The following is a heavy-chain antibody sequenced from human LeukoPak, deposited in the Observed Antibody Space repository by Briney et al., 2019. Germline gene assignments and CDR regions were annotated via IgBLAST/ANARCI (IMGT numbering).Heavy chain of an antibody. V-gene: IGHV1-69*13. CDR2: IIPIFGTA. CDR1: GGTFSSYA. D-gene: IGHD1-26*01. CDR3: ARSGREGAYNWFDP. Sequence: ASVKVSCKASGGTFSSYAITWVRQAPGQGLEWMGGIIPIFGTANYAQKFQGRVTITADESTSTAYMELSSLRSEDTAVYYCARSGREGAYNWFDPWGQGTLVTVSS. J-gene: IGHJ5*02.